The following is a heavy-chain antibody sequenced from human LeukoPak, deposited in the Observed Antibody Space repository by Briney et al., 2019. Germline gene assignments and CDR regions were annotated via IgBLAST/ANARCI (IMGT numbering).Heavy chain of an antibody. V-gene: IGHV3-74*01. CDR3: ARGLSAAGYYYMDV. J-gene: IGHJ6*03. Sequence: GGSLRLSCAASGFTFSSYWMHWVRQAPGKGLVWVSRITSDGSRINYADSVKGRFTISRDNAKNTVYLQMNSLRAEDTAVYYCARGLSAAGYYYMDVWGKGTTVAVSS. CDR2: ITSDGSRI. CDR1: GFTFSSYW. D-gene: IGHD6-25*01.